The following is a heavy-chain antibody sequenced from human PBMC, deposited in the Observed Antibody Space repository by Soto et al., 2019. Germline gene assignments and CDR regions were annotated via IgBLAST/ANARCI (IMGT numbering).Heavy chain of an antibody. CDR1: GGSISSGGYY. Sequence: QVQLQESGPGLVKPSQTLSLTCTVSGGSISSGGYYWSWIRQHPGKGLEWIGYSYSSGSTYYNPSLNSRVTIAVDTSTNQFSLKLSSVTAADTAVYYCARYPRSGCDSSGYYYTVAFDIWGQGTMVTVSS. V-gene: IGHV4-31*03. D-gene: IGHD3-22*01. J-gene: IGHJ3*02. CDR2: SYSSGST. CDR3: ARYPRSGCDSSGYYYTVAFDI.